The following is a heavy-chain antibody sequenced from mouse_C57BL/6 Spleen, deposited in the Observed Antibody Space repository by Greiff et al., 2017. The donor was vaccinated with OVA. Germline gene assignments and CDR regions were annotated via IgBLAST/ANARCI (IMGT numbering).Heavy chain of an antibody. J-gene: IGHJ2*01. CDR1: GYTFTSYW. V-gene: IGHV1-52*01. Sequence: QVQLQQPGAELVRPGSSVKLSCKASGYTFTSYWMHWVKQRPIQGLEWIGNIDPSDSETHYNQKFKDKAILTVDKSYSTAYMQLSSLTSEDSAVYYCARDSNYYFDYWGQGTTLTVSS. D-gene: IGHD2-5*01. CDR3: ARDSNYYFDY. CDR2: IDPSDSET.